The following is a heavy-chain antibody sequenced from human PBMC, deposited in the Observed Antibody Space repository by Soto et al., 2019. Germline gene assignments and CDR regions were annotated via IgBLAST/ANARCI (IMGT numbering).Heavy chain of an antibody. Sequence: QVQLQESGPGLVTPSETLSLTCSVSGGSITSKTYHWGWIRQSPGKGLEWIGDFYYSGATYYNPFLNGRVTMAIGTSKRQFSLKVTSVTAADTAVYYCARLPENGYGYNYNMDVWCQGTTVTVSS. D-gene: IGHD5-18*01. CDR1: GGSITSKTYH. J-gene: IGHJ6*02. CDR2: FYYSGAT. V-gene: IGHV4-39*01. CDR3: ARLPENGYGYNYNMDV.